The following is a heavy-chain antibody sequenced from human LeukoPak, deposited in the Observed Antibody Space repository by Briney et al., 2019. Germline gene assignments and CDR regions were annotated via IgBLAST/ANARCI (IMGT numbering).Heavy chain of an antibody. J-gene: IGHJ4*02. D-gene: IGHD3-10*01. CDR1: GFGFSDYY. Sequence: GGSLRLSCEASGFGFSDYYMSWIRQAPGKGLEWVSYISSSGSTIYYADSVKGRFTISRDNAKNSLYLQMNSLRAEDTAVYYCARSGGGSGSYSYYFDYWGQGTLVTVSS. V-gene: IGHV3-11*04. CDR2: ISSSGSTI. CDR3: ARSGGGSGSYSYYFDY.